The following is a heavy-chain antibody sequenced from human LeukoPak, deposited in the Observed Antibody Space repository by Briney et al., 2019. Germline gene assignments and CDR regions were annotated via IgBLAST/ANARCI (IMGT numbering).Heavy chain of an antibody. D-gene: IGHD2-2*01. J-gene: IGHJ4*02. CDR2: IRYDGSNK. V-gene: IGHV3-30*02. CDR3: AKSGLGYRSSTSCYLLGY. CDR1: GFTFSSYG. Sequence: GGSLRLSCAASGFTFSSYGMHWVRQAPGKGLEWVAFIRYDGSNKYYADSVKGRFTISRDNSKNTLYLQMNSLRAEDTAVYYCAKSGLGYRSSTSCYLLGYWGQGTLVTVSS.